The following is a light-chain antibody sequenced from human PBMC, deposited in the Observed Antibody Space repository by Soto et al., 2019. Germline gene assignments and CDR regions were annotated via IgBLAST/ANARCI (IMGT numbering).Light chain of an antibody. V-gene: IGLV2-14*01. CDR2: DVS. CDR1: SSDVGGYNY. J-gene: IGLJ2*01. CDR3: SSYTSSSIVV. Sequence: QSALTQPASVSGSPGQSITISCTGTSSDVGGYNYVSWYQQNPGKVPKLMIYDVSNRPSGVSNRFSGSKSGNTASLTISGLQAEDEADYYCSSYTSSSIVVFGGGTKLTDL.